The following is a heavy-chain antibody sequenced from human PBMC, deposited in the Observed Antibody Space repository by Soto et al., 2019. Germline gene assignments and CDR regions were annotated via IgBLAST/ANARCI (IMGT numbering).Heavy chain of an antibody. J-gene: IGHJ4*02. CDR1: GFSLTSRPMG. V-gene: IGHV2-5*02. Sequence: QITLKESGPTRVKPTQTLTLTCSFSGFSLTSRPMGVGWIRQPPGKALEWLVVIYWDDDKRYSPSLKIRLTLTKATSGNQVVLQMTPMVPVDTAPYYCAHRLSGYNWNGGYFDYWGQGALVTVSS. CDR3: AHRLSGYNWNGGYFDY. D-gene: IGHD1-1*01. CDR2: IYWDDDK.